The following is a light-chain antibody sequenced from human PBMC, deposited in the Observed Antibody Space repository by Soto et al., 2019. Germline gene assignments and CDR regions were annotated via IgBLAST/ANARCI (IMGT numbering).Light chain of an antibody. V-gene: IGLV2-11*01. Sequence: QSVLTQPRSVSGSPGQSVTISCTGTSSDLGGYNFVSWYQQHPGKAPKVMIYDVSKRPSGVPDRFSGSKSGNTASLTISGLQAEDEADYYCCSYAGRYTWVFGGGTKVTVL. CDR3: CSYAGRYTWV. CDR2: DVS. J-gene: IGLJ3*02. CDR1: SSDLGGYNF.